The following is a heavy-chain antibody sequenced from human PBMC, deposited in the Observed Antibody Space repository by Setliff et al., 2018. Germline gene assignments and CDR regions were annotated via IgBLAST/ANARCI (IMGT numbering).Heavy chain of an antibody. CDR3: ARDRSAYSYGLDV. V-gene: IGHV4-61*08. Sequence: PSETLSLTCTVSGGSIDSGDYYWNWIRQPPGKGLEWIGYIYHNGNTNFNPSLKSRVTMSVDTSKNQFALHLTSVTAADTAVYYCARDRSAYSYGLDVWGQGTTVTVSS. J-gene: IGHJ6*02. CDR1: GGSIDSGDYY. CDR2: IYHNGNT.